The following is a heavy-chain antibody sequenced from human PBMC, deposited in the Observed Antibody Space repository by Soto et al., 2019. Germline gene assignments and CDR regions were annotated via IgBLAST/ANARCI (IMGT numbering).Heavy chain of an antibody. J-gene: IGHJ6*02. V-gene: IGHV1-46*01. Sequence: GASVKVSCKASGYTFTSYYMHWVRQAPGQGLEWMGIINPSGGSTSYAQEFQGRVTMTRDTSTSTVYMELSSLRSEDTAVYYCARDLGYCSGGSCYDRGSSVAYYYGMDVWGQGTTVTVSS. D-gene: IGHD2-15*01. CDR1: GYTFTSYY. CDR2: INPSGGST. CDR3: ARDLGYCSGGSCYDRGSSVAYYYGMDV.